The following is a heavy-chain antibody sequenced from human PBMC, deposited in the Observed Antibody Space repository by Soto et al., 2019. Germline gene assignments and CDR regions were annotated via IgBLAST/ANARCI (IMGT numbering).Heavy chain of an antibody. J-gene: IGHJ6*02. CDR2: IYTSGST. CDR3: ARDRSITMVRGASYGMDV. D-gene: IGHD3-10*01. CDR1: GGSISSGGYY. V-gene: IGHV4-61*02. Sequence: PSETLSLTCAVSGGSISSGGYYWSWIRQPAGKGLEWIGRIYTSGSTNYNPSLKSRVTMSVDTSKNQFSLKLSSVTAADTAVYYCARDRSITMVRGASYGMDVWGQGTTVTVSS.